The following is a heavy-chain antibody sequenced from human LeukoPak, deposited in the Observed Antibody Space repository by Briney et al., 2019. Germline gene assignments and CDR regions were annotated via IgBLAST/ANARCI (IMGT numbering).Heavy chain of an antibody. Sequence: GRSLRLSCAASGFTSSNYALHWVRQAPGKGLEWMADISYDGSNKYYADSVKGRFTISRGNSKNTVYLQMNSLRPDDTAVYYCAKDYFGSGATPEAWGQGTLVTVSS. CDR3: AKDYFGSGATPEA. CDR1: GFTSSNYA. CDR2: ISYDGSNK. V-gene: IGHV3-30*04. D-gene: IGHD3-10*01. J-gene: IGHJ5*02.